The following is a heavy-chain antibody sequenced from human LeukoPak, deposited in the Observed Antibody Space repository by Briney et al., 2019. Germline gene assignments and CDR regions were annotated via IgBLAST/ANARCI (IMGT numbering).Heavy chain of an antibody. J-gene: IGHJ4*02. CDR2: IYYSGIT. Sequence: PSETLSLTCTVSGYSINADYYWGWIRQPPGKGLEWIGSIYYSGITYYNPSLKSRVTISVDTSKNQFSLKLNSVTAADTAVYYCARGGILVPGIAVASYFDYWAREPWSPSPQ. CDR1: GYSINADYY. CDR3: ARGGILVPGIAVASYFDY. D-gene: IGHD6-19*01. V-gene: IGHV4-38-2*02.